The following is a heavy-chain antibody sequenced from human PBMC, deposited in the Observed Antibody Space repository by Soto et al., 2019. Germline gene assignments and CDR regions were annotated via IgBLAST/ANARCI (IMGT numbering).Heavy chain of an antibody. CDR2: INAGNGNT. V-gene: IGHV1-3*01. CDR1: GHTFTSYA. J-gene: IGHJ6*02. Sequence: ASAKVSSKXSGHTFTSYAMHWVRQAPGQRLEWMGWINAGNGNTKYSQKFQGRVTITRDTSASTAYIELSSLRSEDTAVYYCARDHYRFYPYYDYVWGSYRDTRDSMDVWGQGTTVTVSS. D-gene: IGHD3-16*02. CDR3: ARDHYRFYPYYDYVWGSYRDTRDSMDV.